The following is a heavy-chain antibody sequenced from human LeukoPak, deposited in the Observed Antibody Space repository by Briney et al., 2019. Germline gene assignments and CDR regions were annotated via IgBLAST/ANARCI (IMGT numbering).Heavy chain of an antibody. CDR1: AASIRSHS. Sequence: SETLSLTCTVSAASIRSHSCGWIRQPPGRGLEWIGYLSYSGSTDYNPSLKTRVTVSVDTSKNQFSLKLTSLTAADTALYYCARAYLHYYDSSGYLYYFDYWGEGSLVTVSS. CDR3: ARAYLHYYDSSGYLYYFDY. V-gene: IGHV4-59*11. D-gene: IGHD3-22*01. CDR2: LSYSGST. J-gene: IGHJ4*02.